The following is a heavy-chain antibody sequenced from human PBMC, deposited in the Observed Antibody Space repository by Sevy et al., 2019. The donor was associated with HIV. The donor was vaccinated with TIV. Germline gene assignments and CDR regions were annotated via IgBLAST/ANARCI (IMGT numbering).Heavy chain of an antibody. Sequence: ASVKVSCKGSGYSFIVFGITWVRQAPGQGLEWMGWIGANNDNANFAQKFQGRVTMITDTSTSTAYMELRSLKSDDTAVYYCARDLLAIAGYSSTWSAAYWGQGTLVTVSS. V-gene: IGHV1-18*01. CDR3: ARDLLAIAGYSSTWSAAY. CDR1: GYSFIVFG. D-gene: IGHD6-13*01. J-gene: IGHJ4*02. CDR2: IGANNDNA.